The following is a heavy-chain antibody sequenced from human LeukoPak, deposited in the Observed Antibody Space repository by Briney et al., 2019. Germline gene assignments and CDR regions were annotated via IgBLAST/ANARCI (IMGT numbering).Heavy chain of an antibody. Sequence: SETLSFTCTVSGGSISSGGHYWSWIRQHPGKGLEWIGYIYYSGSTYYNPSLKSRVTISVDTSKNQFSLKLSSVTAADTAVYYCARLRYFDWLPLDYFDYWGQGTLVTVSS. CDR3: ARLRYFDWLPLDYFDY. V-gene: IGHV4-31*03. CDR1: GGSISSGGHY. J-gene: IGHJ4*02. D-gene: IGHD3-9*01. CDR2: IYYSGST.